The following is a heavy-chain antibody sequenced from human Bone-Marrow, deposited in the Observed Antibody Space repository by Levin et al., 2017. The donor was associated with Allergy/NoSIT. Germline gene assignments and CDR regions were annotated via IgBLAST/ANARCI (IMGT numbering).Heavy chain of an antibody. Sequence: GGSLRLSCAASGFTVSSNYMSWVRQAPGKGLEWVSVIYSGGSTYYADSVKGRFTISRDNSKNTLYLQMNSLRAEDTAVYYCASGGSGWYDLGNYFDYWGQGTLVTVSS. V-gene: IGHV3-53*01. CDR3: ASGGSGWYDLGNYFDY. CDR1: GFTVSSNY. CDR2: IYSGGST. D-gene: IGHD6-19*01. J-gene: IGHJ4*02.